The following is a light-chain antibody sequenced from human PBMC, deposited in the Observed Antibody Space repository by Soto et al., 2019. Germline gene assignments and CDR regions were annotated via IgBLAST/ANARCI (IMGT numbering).Light chain of an antibody. CDR1: RRDVGGYNY. CDR3: RLCAVSNNCYV. J-gene: IGLJ1*01. CDR2: EVS. Sequence: QSVLNQPPSASGSPGQSVTISCTGTRRDVGGYNYVSWYQQHPGKAPKLMIYEVSKRPSGVPDRFSGSKPGNTASLSVSGLLAEYEADWYCRLCAVSNNCYVFESWVKVSAL. V-gene: IGLV2-8*01.